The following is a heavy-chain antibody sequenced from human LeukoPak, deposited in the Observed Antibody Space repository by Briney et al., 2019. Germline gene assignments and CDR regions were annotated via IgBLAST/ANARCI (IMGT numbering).Heavy chain of an antibody. D-gene: IGHD2-2*01. CDR3: ARDREGYCSSTSCYPSNWFDP. CDR1: GGTFSSYA. Sequence: SVKVSCKASGGTFSSYAISWVRQAPGQGLEWMGGIIPIFGAANYAQKFQGGVTITADKSTSTAYMELSSLRSEDTAVYYCARDREGYCSSTSCYPSNWFDPWGQGTLVTVSS. J-gene: IGHJ5*02. CDR2: IIPIFGAA. V-gene: IGHV1-69*06.